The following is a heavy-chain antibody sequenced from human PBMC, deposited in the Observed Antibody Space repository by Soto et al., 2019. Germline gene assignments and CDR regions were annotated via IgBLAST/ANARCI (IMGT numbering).Heavy chain of an antibody. CDR2: ISAYSGNT. CDR3: ARADRWFRELPHGFFDY. D-gene: IGHD3-10*01. CDR1: GYTFTSYG. V-gene: IGHV1-18*01. J-gene: IGHJ4*02. Sequence: ASVKVSCKASGYTFTSYGISWVRQAPGQGFEWMGWISAYSGNTNYAQKLQGRVTMTTDTSTSTAYMELRSLRSDDTAVYYCARADRWFRELPHGFFDYWGQGTLVTVSS.